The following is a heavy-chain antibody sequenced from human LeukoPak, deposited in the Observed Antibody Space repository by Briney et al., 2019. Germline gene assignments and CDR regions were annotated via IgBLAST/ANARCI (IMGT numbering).Heavy chain of an antibody. D-gene: IGHD1-26*01. CDR3: AKTSGSYWNYFDY. V-gene: IGHV3-23*01. CDR2: GSTSGGGP. CDR1: GFTFSTYA. J-gene: IGHJ4*02. Sequence: GGSLRLSCAVSGFTFSTYAMSWVRQAQGKGLGLVSGGSTSGGGPFYADCVKGRFTLSRDISKNTLYLQMTSLRAEDTAVYYCAKTSGSYWNYFDYWGQGTLVTVSS.